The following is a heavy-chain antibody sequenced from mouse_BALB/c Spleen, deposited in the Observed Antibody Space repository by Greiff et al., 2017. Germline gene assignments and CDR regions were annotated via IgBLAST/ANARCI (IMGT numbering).Heavy chain of an antibody. CDR2: IWAGGST. Sequence: VQLKESGPGLVAPSQSLSITCTVSGFSLTSYGVHWVRQPPGKGLEWLGVIWAGGSTNYNSALMSRLSISKDNSKSQVFLKMNSLQTDDTAMYYCARDGNYRYDGAWFAYWGQGTLVTVSA. V-gene: IGHV2-9*02. CDR3: ARDGNYRYDGAWFAY. D-gene: IGHD2-14*01. CDR1: GFSLTSYG. J-gene: IGHJ3*01.